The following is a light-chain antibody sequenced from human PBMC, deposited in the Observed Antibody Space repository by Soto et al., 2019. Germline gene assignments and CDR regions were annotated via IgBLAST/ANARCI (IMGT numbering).Light chain of an antibody. CDR3: QQYGSSPIT. V-gene: IGKV3-20*01. J-gene: IGKJ5*01. Sequence: EIVLTQSPGTLSLSPGERATLSCRASQSVSRYLAWYQQKPGQAPRLLIYVASSRATGIPDRFSGSGSGTDFTLTISRLEPEDFAVYYCQQYGSSPITFGQRTLLEIK. CDR1: QSVSRY. CDR2: VAS.